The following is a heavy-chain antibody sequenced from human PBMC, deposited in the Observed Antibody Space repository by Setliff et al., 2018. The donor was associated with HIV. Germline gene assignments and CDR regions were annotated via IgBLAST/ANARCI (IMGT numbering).Heavy chain of an antibody. CDR1: GFTLSGYS. J-gene: IGHJ4*02. V-gene: IGHV3-48*04. D-gene: IGHD2-2*01. CDR3: ARAGEYRFDY. Sequence: GGSLRRSCAASGFTLSGYSMNWVRQAPGKGLEWVSYISNGGTTIYNADSVQGRFIISRDNAKNSLYLQMNSLRVDDTAVYYCARAGEYRFDYWGQGTRVTAPQ. CDR2: ISNGGTTI.